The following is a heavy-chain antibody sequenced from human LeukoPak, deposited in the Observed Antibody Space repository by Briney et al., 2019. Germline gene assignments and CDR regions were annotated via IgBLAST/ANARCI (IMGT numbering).Heavy chain of an antibody. D-gene: IGHD4-23*01. CDR1: GGSISGYY. CDR3: ARSGTRSGGAFDI. V-gene: IGHV4-59*08. CDR2: VYSSGST. Sequence: SETLCLTCTVSGGSISGYYWTWIRQSPGKGLEWIAYVYSSGSTNYNPCVYSRVTISLDTSKNQFSLKLSSVTAADTAVYFCARSGTRSGGAFDIWGQGSMVTVSS. J-gene: IGHJ3*02.